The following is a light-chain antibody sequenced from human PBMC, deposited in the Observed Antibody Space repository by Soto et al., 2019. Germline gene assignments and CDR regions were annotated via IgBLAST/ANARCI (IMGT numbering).Light chain of an antibody. V-gene: IGKV1-27*01. Sequence: DIQMTQSPSSLAASVGDRVTITCRASQGIIDYLAWYQQKPGKAPKLLICAASILQSGVPSRFSGSGAGTDFTLTISSLQPEDVATYYCQKYNSAPRTFGQGTKVEIK. CDR1: QGIIDY. J-gene: IGKJ1*01. CDR3: QKYNSAPRT. CDR2: AAS.